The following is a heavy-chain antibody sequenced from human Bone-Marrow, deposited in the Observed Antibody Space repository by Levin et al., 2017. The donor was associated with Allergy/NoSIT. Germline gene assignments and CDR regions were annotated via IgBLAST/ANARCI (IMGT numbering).Heavy chain of an antibody. CDR1: GYTFSSYS. Sequence: PVASVKVSCKASGYTFSSYSVNWVRQAPGQGLAWMGIINPSDGSISYAQKFQGRVTMTRDTSTSTVYMTLSSLTSEDTALYYCARDYISSSAQDYYYGMDVWGQGTTVIVSS. J-gene: IGHJ6*02. CDR2: INPSDGSI. V-gene: IGHV1-46*01. CDR3: ARDYISSSAQDYYYGMDV. D-gene: IGHD3-3*02.